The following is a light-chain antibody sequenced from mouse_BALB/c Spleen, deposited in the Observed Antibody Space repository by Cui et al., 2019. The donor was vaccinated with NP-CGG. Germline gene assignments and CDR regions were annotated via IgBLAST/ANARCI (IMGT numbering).Light chain of an antibody. J-gene: IGLJ1*01. V-gene: IGLV1*01. Sequence: QAVVTQKSALTTSPGETVTLTCRSSTGAVTTSNYANWVQEKPDHLFTGLIGGTNNRAPGVPARFSGSRIGDKAALTITGAQTEDEAIYFCALWYSNHWVFGGGTKLTVL. CDR1: TGAVTTSNY. CDR2: GTN. CDR3: ALWYSNHWV.